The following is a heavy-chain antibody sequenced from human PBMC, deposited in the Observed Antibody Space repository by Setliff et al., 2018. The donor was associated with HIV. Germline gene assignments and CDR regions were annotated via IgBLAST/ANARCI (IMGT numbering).Heavy chain of an antibody. V-gene: IGHV3-13*01. CDR2: MGLLGDT. D-gene: IGHD2-15*01. Sequence: GESLKISCAASGFIFGTYDMHWVRQVAGKGLEWVSAMGLLGDTYYADSVKGRFTISREDAKNSLYLQMNSLRAGDTAVYYCAREIQNCGGNHHYCYMDVWSKGTTVTVSS. CDR3: AREIQNCGGNHHYCYMDV. CDR1: GFIFGTYD. J-gene: IGHJ6*03.